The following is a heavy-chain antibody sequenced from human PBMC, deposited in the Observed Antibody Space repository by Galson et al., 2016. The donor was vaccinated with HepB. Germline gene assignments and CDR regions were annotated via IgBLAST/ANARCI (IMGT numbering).Heavy chain of an antibody. J-gene: IGHJ4*02. CDR2: FYRSETT. CDR1: GYSISSGYY. CDR3: ARAGTTVTTHYYYLDS. Sequence: SETLSLTCAVSGYSISSGYYWGWIRQSPGKGLEWIASFYRSETTYYAPSLKSRVTISVDTSKNQFSLKLSSVTAADTAVYYCARAGTTVTTHYYYLDSWGQGTLVTVS. D-gene: IGHD4-17*01. V-gene: IGHV4-38-2*01.